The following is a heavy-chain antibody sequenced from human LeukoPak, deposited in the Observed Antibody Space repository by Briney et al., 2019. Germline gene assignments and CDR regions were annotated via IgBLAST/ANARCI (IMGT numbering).Heavy chain of an antibody. D-gene: IGHD6-13*01. V-gene: IGHV3-9*01. J-gene: IGHJ4*02. CDR3: AKDRYSSSWYPSEDFDY. CDR1: GFTFDDYA. Sequence: PGRSLRLSCAASGFTFDDYAMHWVRQAPGKGLEWVSGISWNSGSIGYADSVKGRFTISRDNAKNSLYLQMNSLRAEDTALYYCAKDRYSSSWYPSEDFDYWGQGTLATVSS. CDR2: ISWNSGSI.